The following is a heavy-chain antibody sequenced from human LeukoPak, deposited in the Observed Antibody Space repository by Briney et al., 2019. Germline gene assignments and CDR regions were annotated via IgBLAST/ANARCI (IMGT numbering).Heavy chain of an antibody. CDR1: GFTFSSYD. J-gene: IGHJ4*02. V-gene: IGHV3-13*01. Sequence: GGSPRLSCAASGFTFSSYDMHWVRQATGKGLEWVSAIGTAGDTYYPGSVKGRFTISRDNSKNTLYLQMNSLRAEDTAVYYCARERGGGGATTRGYYFDYWGQGTLVTVSS. D-gene: IGHD1-26*01. CDR3: ARERGGGGATTRGYYFDY. CDR2: IGTAGDT.